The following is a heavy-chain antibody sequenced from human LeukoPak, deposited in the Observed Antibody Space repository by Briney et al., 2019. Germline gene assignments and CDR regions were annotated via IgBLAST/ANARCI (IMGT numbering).Heavy chain of an antibody. D-gene: IGHD1-20*01. V-gene: IGHV1-2*04. J-gene: IGHJ3*02. CDR3: ARGGITGTTRGPTRLNDAFDI. CDR2: INPNSGGT. CDR1: GYTFTGYY. Sequence: ASVKVSCKASGYTFTGYYMHWVRQAPGQGLEWMGWINPNSGGTNYAQKFQGWVTMTRDTSISTAYMELSRLRSDDTAVYYCARGGITGTTRGPTRLNDAFDIWGQGTMVTVSS.